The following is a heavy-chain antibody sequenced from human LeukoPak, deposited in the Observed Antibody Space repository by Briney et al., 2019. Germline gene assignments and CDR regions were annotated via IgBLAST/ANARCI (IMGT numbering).Heavy chain of an antibody. CDR1: GGSISTYY. CDR3: ARERTSCTNGVCRTPRWFDP. V-gene: IGHV4-4*07. CDR2: IYISGTT. J-gene: IGHJ5*02. Sequence: SETLSLTCTVSGGSISTYYWTWIRQPAGKGLEWIGHIYISGTTNYSPSLKSRVTMSVDTSKYQFSLKLSSVTAADTAVYYCARERTSCTNGVCRTPRWFDPWGQGILVTVSS. D-gene: IGHD2-8*01.